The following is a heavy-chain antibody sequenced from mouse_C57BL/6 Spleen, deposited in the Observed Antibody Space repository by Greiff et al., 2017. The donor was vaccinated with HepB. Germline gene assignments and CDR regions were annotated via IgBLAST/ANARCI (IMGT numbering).Heavy chain of an antibody. CDR1: GYSITSGYY. Sequence: DVQLQESGPGLVKPSQSLSLTCSVTGYSITSGYYWNWIRQFPGNKLEWMGYISYDGSNNYNPSLKNRISITRDTSKNQFFLKLNSVTTEDTATYYCARIWAYYSNVYYAMDYWGQGTSVTVSS. V-gene: IGHV3-6*01. J-gene: IGHJ4*01. CDR3: ARIWAYYSNVYYAMDY. D-gene: IGHD2-5*01. CDR2: ISYDGSN.